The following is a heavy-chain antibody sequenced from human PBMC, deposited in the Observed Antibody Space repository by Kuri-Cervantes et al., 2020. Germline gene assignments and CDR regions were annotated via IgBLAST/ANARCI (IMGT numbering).Heavy chain of an antibody. J-gene: IGHJ6*02. Sequence: SETLSLTCNVSGGTISSSSYYWGWIRQPPGKGLEWIGSIYYSGSTYYNPSLKSRVTMSVDTSKNQFSLKLSSVTAADTAVYYCARDSRLLWFGELFAYYGMDVWGQGTTVTVSS. V-gene: IGHV4-39*07. D-gene: IGHD3-10*01. CDR2: IYYSGST. CDR3: ARDSRLLWFGELFAYYGMDV. CDR1: GGTISSSSYY.